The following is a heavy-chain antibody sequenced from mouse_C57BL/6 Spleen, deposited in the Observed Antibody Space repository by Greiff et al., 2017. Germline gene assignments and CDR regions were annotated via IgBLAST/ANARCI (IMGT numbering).Heavy chain of an antibody. D-gene: IGHD2-3*01. V-gene: IGHV5-17*01. CDR3: ARIYDGYPRDYFDY. J-gene: IGHJ2*01. Sequence: DVKLVESGGGLVKPGGSLKLSCAASGFTFSDYGMHWVRQAPEKGLEWVAYISSGSSTIYYADTVKGRFTISRDNAKNTLFLQMTSLRSEDTAMYYCARIYDGYPRDYFDYWGQGTTLTVSS. CDR2: ISSGSSTI. CDR1: GFTFSDYG.